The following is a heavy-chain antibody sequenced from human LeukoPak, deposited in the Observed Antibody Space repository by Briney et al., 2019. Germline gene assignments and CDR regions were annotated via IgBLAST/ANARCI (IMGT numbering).Heavy chain of an antibody. J-gene: IGHJ4*02. CDR3: ARDRHNDILTGYLDY. V-gene: IGHV1-3*01. D-gene: IGHD3-9*01. CDR2: INAGNGDT. CDR1: GYTFTSYA. Sequence: ASVKVSCKASGYTFTSYAMHWVRQAPGKRLEWMGWINAGNGDTKYSQKFQGRVTITRDTSASTAYMELSSLRSEDTAVYYCARDRHNDILTGYLDYWGQGTLVTVSS.